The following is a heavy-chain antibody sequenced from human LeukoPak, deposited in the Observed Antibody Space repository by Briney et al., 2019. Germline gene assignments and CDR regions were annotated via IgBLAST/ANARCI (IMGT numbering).Heavy chain of an antibody. CDR3: AREGLGIVAAFDI. CDR1: GYTFTSYD. V-gene: IGHV1-69*13. CDR2: IIPIFGTA. Sequence: GASVKVSCKASGYTFTSYDINWVRQATGQGLEWMGGIIPIFGTANYAQKFQGRVTITADESTSTAYMELSSLRSEDTAVYYCAREGLGIVAAFDIWGQGTMVTVSS. J-gene: IGHJ3*02. D-gene: IGHD2-2*03.